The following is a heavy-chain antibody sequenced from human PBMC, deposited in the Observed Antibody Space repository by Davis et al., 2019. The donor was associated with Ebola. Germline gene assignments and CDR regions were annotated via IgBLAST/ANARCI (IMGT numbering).Heavy chain of an antibody. V-gene: IGHV1-69*13. CDR1: GGTFRNYA. CDR3: ARERGGLNFGYPFEY. Sequence: SVKVSCKSSGGTFRNYAINWVRQAPGQGLEWMGGIIPVFATPNYAQKFQGRVTITADELTTTAYMELSGLRSDDTAVYYCARERGGLNFGYPFEYWGQGTLLIVSS. D-gene: IGHD3-22*01. J-gene: IGHJ4*02. CDR2: IIPVFATP.